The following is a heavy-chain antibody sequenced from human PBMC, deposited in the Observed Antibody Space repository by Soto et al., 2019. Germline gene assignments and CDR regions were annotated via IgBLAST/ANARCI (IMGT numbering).Heavy chain of an antibody. CDR1: GGTFSSYA. Sequence: SVKVSCKASGGTFSSYAISWVRQAPGQGLEWMGGIIPIFGTANYAQKFQGRVTITADESTSTAYMELSSLRSEDTAVYYCARPNYYDSSGSPYDAFDIWGQGTMVTASS. V-gene: IGHV1-69*13. J-gene: IGHJ3*02. D-gene: IGHD3-22*01. CDR3: ARPNYYDSSGSPYDAFDI. CDR2: IIPIFGTA.